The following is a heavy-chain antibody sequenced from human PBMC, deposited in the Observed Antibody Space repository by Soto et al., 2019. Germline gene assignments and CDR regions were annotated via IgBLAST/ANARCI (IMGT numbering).Heavy chain of an antibody. CDR3: ARDRTSTLSSGTSFDY. D-gene: IGHD6-19*01. CDR2: ISSSSSYI. Sequence: ESGGGLVKPGGSPRLSCAASGFTFSSNSMNWVRQAPGKGLEWVSSISSSSSYIYHADSVKGRFTISRDNAKNSLYLQMNSLRAEDTAVYYCARDRTSTLSSGTSFDYWGQGTLVTVSS. V-gene: IGHV3-21*01. CDR1: GFTFSSNS. J-gene: IGHJ4*02.